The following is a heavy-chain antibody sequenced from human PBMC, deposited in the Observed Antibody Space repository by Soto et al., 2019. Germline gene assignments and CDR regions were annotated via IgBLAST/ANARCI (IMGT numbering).Heavy chain of an antibody. Sequence: VASGGDLVQPGGSLRLSCVDSGFSFSSHEMAWVRQAPGKGLEWISYISSGGDIVKYADSVKGRFTISRDNAKNSLYLQMNSLKGEDTAIYYCAGGVMYTGSFYEWGQGTLVTVSS. CDR1: GFSFSSHE. J-gene: IGHJ4*02. D-gene: IGHD1-26*01. CDR3: AGGVMYTGSFYE. V-gene: IGHV3-48*03. CDR2: ISSGGDIV.